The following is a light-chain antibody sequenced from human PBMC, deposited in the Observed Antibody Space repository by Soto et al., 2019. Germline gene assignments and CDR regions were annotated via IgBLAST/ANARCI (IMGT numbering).Light chain of an antibody. CDR3: QQSYSLPPT. Sequence: DIQMTQSPCSLSASVGDRVTITCRASQSISNYLNWYQQKPGKAPKLLIYAASSLQSGVPSRFSGSGSGTAFTLTITSLQPEDFATYYCQQSYSLPPTFGQGIKVEIK. V-gene: IGKV1-39*01. J-gene: IGKJ1*01. CDR1: QSISNY. CDR2: AAS.